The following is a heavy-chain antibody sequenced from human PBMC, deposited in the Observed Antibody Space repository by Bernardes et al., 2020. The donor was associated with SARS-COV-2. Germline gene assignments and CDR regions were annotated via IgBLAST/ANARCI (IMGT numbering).Heavy chain of an antibody. V-gene: IGHV4-59*01. D-gene: IGHD5-12*01. J-gene: IGHJ5*02. CDR3: ARVEDGYNYH. CDR2: IYYSGST. Sequence: SETLSLTCTVSGGSISSYYWSWIRQPPGKGLEWIGYIYYSGSTNYNPSLKSRVTISVDTSKNQFSLKLSSVTAADTAVYYCARVEDGYNYHWGQGTLVTVSS. CDR1: GGSISSYY.